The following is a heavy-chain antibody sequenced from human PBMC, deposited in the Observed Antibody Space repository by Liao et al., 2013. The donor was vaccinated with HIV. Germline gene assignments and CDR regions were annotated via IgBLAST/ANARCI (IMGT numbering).Heavy chain of an antibody. CDR3: GRGFYGSGSYCPSD. J-gene: IGHJ4*02. D-gene: IGHD3-10*01. CDR2: IYSSGST. V-gene: IGHV4-61*02. CDR1: GDSITSGSYY. Sequence: QVQLQESGPGLVKPSQTLSLTCTVSGDSITSGSYYWNWIRQPAGKGLEWIGRIYSSGSTNYNPSLKSRVTLSLDTSKNQFSLKLSSVTAADTAVYYCGRGFYGSGSYCPSDWGLGSLVTVSS.